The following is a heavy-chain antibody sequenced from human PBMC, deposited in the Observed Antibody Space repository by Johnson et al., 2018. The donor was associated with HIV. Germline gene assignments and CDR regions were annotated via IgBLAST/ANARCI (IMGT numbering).Heavy chain of an antibody. CDR1: GFTFSTYA. CDR3: ARGALGYQNIHDAFDI. J-gene: IGHJ3*02. V-gene: IGHV3-30-3*01. Sequence: QVQLVESGGGLVQPGGSLRLSCAASGFTFSTYAMRWVRQAPGTGLEWVAVISYDGSNQYYADSVKGRFPISRDNSKHTLYLQMNSLRGEDSALYYCARGALGYQNIHDAFDIWGQGTIVTVSS. D-gene: IGHD2-2*01. CDR2: ISYDGSNQ.